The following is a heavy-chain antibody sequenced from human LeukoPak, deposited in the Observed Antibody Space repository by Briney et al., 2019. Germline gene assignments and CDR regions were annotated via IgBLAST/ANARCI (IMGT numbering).Heavy chain of an antibody. D-gene: IGHD5-18*01. CDR2: ISYDGSNK. Sequence: SGRSLRLSCAASGFTFSSYAMHWVRQAPGKGLEWVAVISYDGSNKYYADSVKGRSTISRDNSKDTLYLQMNSLRAEDTAVYYCSRISVTAMITTVGYYGMDVWGQGTTVTVSS. CDR1: GFTFSSYA. J-gene: IGHJ6*02. CDR3: SRISVTAMITTVGYYGMDV. V-gene: IGHV3-30-3*01.